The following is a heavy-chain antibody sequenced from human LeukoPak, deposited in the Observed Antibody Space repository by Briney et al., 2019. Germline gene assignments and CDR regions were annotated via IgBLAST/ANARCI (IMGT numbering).Heavy chain of an antibody. CDR1: GGSISSGSYY. Sequence: PSQTLSLTCTVSGGSISSGSYYWSWIRQPAGKGLEWIGRIYTSGSTNYNPSLKSRVTISVDTSKNQFSLKLSSVTAADTAVYYCAREPLTAMVPMYYFDYWGQGTLVTVSS. D-gene: IGHD5-18*01. CDR2: IYTSGST. J-gene: IGHJ4*02. CDR3: AREPLTAMVPMYYFDY. V-gene: IGHV4-61*02.